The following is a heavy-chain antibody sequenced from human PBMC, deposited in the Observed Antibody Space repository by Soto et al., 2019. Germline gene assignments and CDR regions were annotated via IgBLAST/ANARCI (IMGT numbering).Heavy chain of an antibody. J-gene: IGHJ5*02. CDR1: GYTFTSYG. CDR3: ARVTLAPKTKDDYDYVWGSYRPNWFDP. V-gene: IGHV1-18*01. Sequence: GASVKVSCKASGYTFTSYGISWVRQAPGQGLEWMGWISAYNGNTNYAQKLQGRVTMTTDTSTSTAYMELRSLRSDDTAVYYCARVTLAPKTKDDYDYVWGSYRPNWFDPWGQGTLVTVSS. D-gene: IGHD3-16*02. CDR2: ISAYNGNT.